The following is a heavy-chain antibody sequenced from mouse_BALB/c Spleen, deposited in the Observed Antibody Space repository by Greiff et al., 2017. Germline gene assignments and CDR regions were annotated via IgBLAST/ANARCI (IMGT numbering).Heavy chain of an antibody. D-gene: IGHD2-4*01. V-gene: IGHV2-9*02. CDR3: ARVDYDAAY. Sequence: QVQLKESGPGLVAPSQSLSITCTVSGFSLTSYGVHWVRQPPGKGLEWLGVIWAGGSTNYNSALMSRLSISKDNSKSQVFLKMNSLQTDDTAMYYCARVDYDAAYWGQGTLVTVSA. CDR2: IWAGGST. CDR1: GFSLTSYG. J-gene: IGHJ3*01.